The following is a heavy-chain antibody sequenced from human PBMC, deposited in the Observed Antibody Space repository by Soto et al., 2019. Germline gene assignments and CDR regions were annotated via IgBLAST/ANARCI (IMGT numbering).Heavy chain of an antibody. CDR3: AKGRIAVAAPYNWFDP. V-gene: IGHV3-74*01. J-gene: IGHJ5*02. D-gene: IGHD6-19*01. CDR1: GFTFSSYG. Sequence: GGSLRLSCAASGFTFSSYGMHWVRQAPGKGLEWVSRINSDGSNTTYADSVKGRFTISRDNAKNTLSLQMNSLRVEDTAVYHCAKGRIAVAAPYNWFDPWGQGTLVTVSS. CDR2: INSDGSNT.